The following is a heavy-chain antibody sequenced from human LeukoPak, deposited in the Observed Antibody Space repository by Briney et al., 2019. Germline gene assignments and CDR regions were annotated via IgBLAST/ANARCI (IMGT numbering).Heavy chain of an antibody. J-gene: IGHJ6*03. Sequence: GESLKISCKGSGYSFTSYWIGWVRQMPGKGLEWMGIIYPGDSDTRYSPSFQGQVTISADKSISTAYLQWSSLKASDTAMYYCARVNGDKDYYYYYYMDVWGKGTTVTVSS. CDR2: IYPGDSDT. V-gene: IGHV5-51*01. D-gene: IGHD4/OR15-4a*01. CDR3: ARVNGDKDYYYYYYMDV. CDR1: GYSFTSYW.